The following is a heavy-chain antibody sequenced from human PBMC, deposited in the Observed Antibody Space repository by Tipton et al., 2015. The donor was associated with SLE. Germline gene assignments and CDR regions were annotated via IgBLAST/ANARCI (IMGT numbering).Heavy chain of an antibody. Sequence: RSLRLSCTASGFTFGDYAMSWFRQAPGKGLEWVGFIRSKAYGGTTEYAASVKGRFTISRDDSKSIAYLQMNSLKTEDTAVYYCTREVDYGDYYFDYWGQGTLVTVSS. D-gene: IGHD4-17*01. CDR1: GFTFGDYA. CDR3: TREVDYGDYYFDY. V-gene: IGHV3-49*03. CDR2: IRSKAYGGTT. J-gene: IGHJ4*02.